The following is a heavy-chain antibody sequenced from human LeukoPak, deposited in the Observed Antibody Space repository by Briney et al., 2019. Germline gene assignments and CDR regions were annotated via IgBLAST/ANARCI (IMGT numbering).Heavy chain of an antibody. CDR2: ISGGGGST. D-gene: IGHD2-8*01. CDR3: AKDRSCTNGICHGDFDY. Sequence: GGSLRLSCAASGFTFISYAVSWVGPGPGKGLEWVSSISGGGGSTYSADSVKGRFTTSRDNSKNPLYLQMNSLRAEDTALYYCAKDRSCTNGICHGDFDYWGQGTLVTVSS. CDR1: GFTFISYA. V-gene: IGHV3-23*01. J-gene: IGHJ4*02.